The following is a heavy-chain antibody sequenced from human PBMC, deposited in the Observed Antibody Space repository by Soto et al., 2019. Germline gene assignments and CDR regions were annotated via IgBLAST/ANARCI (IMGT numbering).Heavy chain of an antibody. CDR2: IYYRGST. CDR1: GGSISSGGYY. J-gene: IGHJ3*02. D-gene: IGHD3-16*02. CDR3: AAYYVWGSYRFLDDAFDI. V-gene: IGHV4-31*03. Sequence: QVQLQEAGPGLVKPSQTLSLTCTVSGGSISSGGYYWSWIRQHPGKGLEWIGYIYYRGSTYYNPSLKSRVTISVDTSKNQFSLKLSSVTAADTAVYYCAAYYVWGSYRFLDDAFDIWGQGTMVTVSS.